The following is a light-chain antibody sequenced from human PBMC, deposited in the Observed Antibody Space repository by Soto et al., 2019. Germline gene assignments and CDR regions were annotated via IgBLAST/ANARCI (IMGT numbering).Light chain of an antibody. V-gene: IGLV2-14*03. Sequence: QSVLNQPASVSGSPGQSITISCTGTSSDVGGYNFVSWYQHHPGKVPKLMIYDVTNRPSGVSNRFSGSKSGNTASLTISGLQAEDEADYYCSSCTSSSTLVFGGGTQLTVL. CDR3: SSCTSSSTLV. CDR2: DVT. J-gene: IGLJ2*01. CDR1: SSDVGGYNF.